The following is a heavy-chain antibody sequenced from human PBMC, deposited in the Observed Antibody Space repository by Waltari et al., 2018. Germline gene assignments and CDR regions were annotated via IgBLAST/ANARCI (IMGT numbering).Heavy chain of an antibody. Sequence: QVQLQESGPGLVKPSGTLSLTCAVPGCSIRSSNWSSWVRQPPGKGLEWIGEIYHSGSTNYNPSLKSRVTISVDKSKNQFSLKLSSVTAADTAVYYCARVGDYGDYVLDYWGQGTLVTVSS. CDR2: IYHSGST. CDR3: ARVGDYGDYVLDY. V-gene: IGHV4-4*02. CDR1: GCSIRSSNW. D-gene: IGHD4-17*01. J-gene: IGHJ4*02.